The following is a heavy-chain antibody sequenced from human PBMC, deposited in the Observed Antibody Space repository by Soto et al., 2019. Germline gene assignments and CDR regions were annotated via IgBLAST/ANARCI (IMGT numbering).Heavy chain of an antibody. V-gene: IGHV4-34*01. CDR1: GGSFSGYH. CDR3: ARERAGSYYGSGSYYARQGYYYYGMDV. J-gene: IGHJ6*02. D-gene: IGHD3-10*01. Sequence: SERQSFTSSVYGGSFSGYHWGWMRQPPGKGLEWIGEINHSGSTNYNAPFKTRVTISVDTSKNHFSLKLSSATAAHTAVYYCARERAGSYYGSGSYYARQGYYYYGMDVWGQGTTVT. CDR2: INHSGST.